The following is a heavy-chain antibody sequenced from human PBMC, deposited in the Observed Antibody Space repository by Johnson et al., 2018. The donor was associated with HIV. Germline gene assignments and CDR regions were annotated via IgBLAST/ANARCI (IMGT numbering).Heavy chain of an antibody. Sequence: QVQLVESGGGVVQPGRSLRLYCAASGFTFSSYGMHWVRQAPGKGLEWVAVIWYDGSNKYYADSVKGRFTISRDNSKNTLYLQMNSLRAEDTAVYYCANGRLAAHDAFDIWGQGTMVTVSS. CDR3: ANGRLAAHDAFDI. D-gene: IGHD1-26*01. CDR2: IWYDGSNK. CDR1: GFTFSSYG. J-gene: IGHJ3*02. V-gene: IGHV3-33*06.